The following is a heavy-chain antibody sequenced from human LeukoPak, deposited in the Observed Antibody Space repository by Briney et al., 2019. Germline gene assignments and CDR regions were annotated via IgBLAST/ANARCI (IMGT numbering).Heavy chain of an antibody. CDR1: GGSISSYY. Sequence: SETLSLTCTVSGGSISSYYWSWIRQPPGKGLEWIGYIYYSGSTNYNPSLKSRVTISVDTSKNQFSLKLSSVTAADTAVYYCARRYGSGSYYINWGQGTLVTVSS. CDR2: IYYSGST. D-gene: IGHD3-10*01. J-gene: IGHJ4*02. CDR3: ARRYGSGSYYIN. V-gene: IGHV4-59*01.